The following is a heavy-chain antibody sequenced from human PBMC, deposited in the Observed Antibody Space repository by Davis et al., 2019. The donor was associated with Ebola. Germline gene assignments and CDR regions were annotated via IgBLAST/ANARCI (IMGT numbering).Heavy chain of an antibody. J-gene: IGHJ3*02. CDR1: GGSISSGGYY. CDR3: GSGARGAFDI. Sequence: LRLSCTVSGGSISSGGYYWSWIRQHPGKGLEWIGYIYYSGSTYYNPSVKSRVTISVETSKNQFSLKLSSVTAADTAVYYCGSGARGAFDIWGQGTMVTVSS. V-gene: IGHV4-31*03. D-gene: IGHD4/OR15-4a*01. CDR2: IYYSGST.